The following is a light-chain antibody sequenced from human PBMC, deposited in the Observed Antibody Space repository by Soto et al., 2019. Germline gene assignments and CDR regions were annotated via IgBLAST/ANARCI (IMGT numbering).Light chain of an antibody. V-gene: IGKV3-20*01. J-gene: IGKJ2*01. CDR2: DAS. CDR3: QQYARPPFA. CDR1: QRISNSY. Sequence: EIVLTQSPGTLSLSPGERATLSCRASQRISNSYLAWYQQKPGQAPRLLIYDASSRATGIPDRVSGSGSGTDFTLTISRLEPDDFAVYYCQQYARPPFAFGQGTKVEIK.